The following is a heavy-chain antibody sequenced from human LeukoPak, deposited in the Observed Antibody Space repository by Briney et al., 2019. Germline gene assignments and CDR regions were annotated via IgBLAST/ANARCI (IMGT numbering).Heavy chain of an antibody. CDR3: ARAHNWKYGSFDF. Sequence: GGSLRLSCTASGLIFTNYAMTWVRQAPGKGLEWVSTISVSGASTYYADSVKGRFTISRENSKNTLYLQMNTLRAEDTAVYYCARAHNWKYGSFDFWGQGTLVTVSS. CDR2: ISVSGAST. D-gene: IGHD1-7*01. J-gene: IGHJ4*02. V-gene: IGHV3-23*01. CDR1: GLIFTNYA.